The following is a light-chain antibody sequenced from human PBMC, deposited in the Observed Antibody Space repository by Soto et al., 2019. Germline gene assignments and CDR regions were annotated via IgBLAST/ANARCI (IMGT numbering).Light chain of an antibody. CDR2: GAS. V-gene: IGKV3-15*01. Sequence: EIVMTQSPATLSVSPGERATLSCRASQSVSSNLAWYQQKPGQAPRLLIYGASTRATGIPARFSGSGSGKEFTITISRLQAEDVAVYCCQQYYSTPSFGGGTKVDI. J-gene: IGKJ4*01. CDR3: QQYYSTPS. CDR1: QSVSSN.